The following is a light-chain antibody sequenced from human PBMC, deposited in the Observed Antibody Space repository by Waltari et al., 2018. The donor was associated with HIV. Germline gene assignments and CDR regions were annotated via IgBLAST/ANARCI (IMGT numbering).Light chain of an antibody. CDR3: AAWDDSLNGVV. CDR1: SSNIGSNT. J-gene: IGLJ2*01. CDR2: KNY. V-gene: IGLV1-44*01. Sequence: QSVMTQPPSASGTPGQRVTISCSGSSSNIGSNTVTWYQQLPGTAPKLLMYKNYQRPSGVPDRFSGSKSGTSASLAISGLQSEDEADYYCAAWDDSLNGVVFGGGTKLTVL.